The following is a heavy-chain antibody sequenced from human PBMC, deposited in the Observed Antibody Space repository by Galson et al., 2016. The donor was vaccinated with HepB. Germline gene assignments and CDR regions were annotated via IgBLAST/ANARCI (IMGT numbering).Heavy chain of an antibody. CDR1: GDSVSSKSAG. Sequence: CAISGDSVSSKSAGWSWIRQSPSRGLQWLGRTYYRSKWYNDYAVSVKGRITIKPDTSKNQFSLQLNSVTPEDTAVYYCARDALGVAVADWGQGTLVTVSS. D-gene: IGHD6-19*01. CDR2: TYYRSKWYN. CDR3: ARDALGVAVAD. V-gene: IGHV6-1*01. J-gene: IGHJ4*02.